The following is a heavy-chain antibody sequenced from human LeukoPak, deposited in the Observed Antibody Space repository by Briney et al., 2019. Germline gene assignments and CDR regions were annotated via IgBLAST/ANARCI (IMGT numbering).Heavy chain of an antibody. D-gene: IGHD2-21*01. V-gene: IGHV3-30-3*01. J-gene: IGHJ4*02. CDR3: ASDTYH. Sequence: GGSLRLSCAASGFTFSSYAMHWVPQAPGKGLEWVAVISYDGSNKYYADSVKGRFTISRDNSTNTLYLQMNSLRAEDTAVYYCASDTYHWGQGTLVTVSS. CDR1: GFTFSSYA. CDR2: ISYDGSNK.